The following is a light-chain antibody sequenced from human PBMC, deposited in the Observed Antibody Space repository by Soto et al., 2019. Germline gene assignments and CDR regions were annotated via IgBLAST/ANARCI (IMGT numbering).Light chain of an antibody. CDR3: SSYTSSSTVV. Sequence: HSALTQPASVSGSPGQQITISCTGTSSDVGGYNYVSWYQQHPGKAPKLMIYEVSNRPSGVSNRFSGSKSGNTASLTISGLQAEDEADYYCSSYTSSSTVVFGGGTKLTVL. CDR2: EVS. CDR1: SSDVGGYNY. V-gene: IGLV2-14*01. J-gene: IGLJ2*01.